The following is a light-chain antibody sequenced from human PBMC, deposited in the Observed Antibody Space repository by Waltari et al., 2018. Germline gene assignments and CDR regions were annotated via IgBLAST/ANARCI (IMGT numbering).Light chain of an antibody. V-gene: IGKV1-39*01. CDR1: LHSSGY. J-gene: IGKJ3*01. Sequence: DIQMTQSPSSLSASACDRITVTCRASLHSSGYLDWYQQKPGKPPNLLIYAAPTLQSGVSSRFSGSGSGSDFTLTISSLQPEDFATYYCQQSYTAPFTFGPGTQVDI. CDR3: QQSYTAPFT. CDR2: AAP.